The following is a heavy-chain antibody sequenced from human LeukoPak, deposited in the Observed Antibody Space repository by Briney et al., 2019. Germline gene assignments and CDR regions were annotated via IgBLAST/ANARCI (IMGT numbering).Heavy chain of an antibody. J-gene: IGHJ3*02. D-gene: IGHD2-8*02. CDR1: GFTFSDYY. Sequence: GGSLRLSCAASGFTFSDYYMSWIRQTPGKGLEWVSYISGSGSTIFSADSVKGRFIISRDNAKNSLYLQLNNLRAGDTAVYYCARVVYCTGGVCQIFAFDTWGQGTMVTVSS. CDR3: ARVVYCTGGVCQIFAFDT. CDR2: ISGSGSTI. V-gene: IGHV3-11*01.